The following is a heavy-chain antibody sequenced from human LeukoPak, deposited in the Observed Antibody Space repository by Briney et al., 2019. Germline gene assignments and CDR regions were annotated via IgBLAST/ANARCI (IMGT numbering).Heavy chain of an antibody. CDR3: ARDLAVAPMGYFDI. D-gene: IGHD6-19*01. Sequence: GGSLRPTCAASGFTFSSYWMSWVRQAPGKGLEWVANIKQDGSEKYYVDSVKGRFTISRDNAKNSLYLQMNSLRAEDTAVYYCARDLAVAPMGYFDIWGQGTMVTVSS. J-gene: IGHJ3*02. CDR2: IKQDGSEK. V-gene: IGHV3-7*01. CDR1: GFTFSSYW.